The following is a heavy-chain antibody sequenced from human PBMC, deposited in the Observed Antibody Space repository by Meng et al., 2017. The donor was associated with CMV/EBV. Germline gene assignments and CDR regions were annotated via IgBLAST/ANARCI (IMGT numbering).Heavy chain of an antibody. CDR3: ARAIVLMVYAENWFDP. CDR1: GGAISSSSYY. D-gene: IGHD2-8*01. CDR2: IYYSGST. J-gene: IGHJ5*02. V-gene: IGHV4-39*07. Sequence: QLQPQESGPGLVKPSGTLSLTCTVSGGAISSSSYYWGWIRQPPGKGLEWIGSIYYSGSTYYNPSLKSRVTISVDTSKNQFSLKLSSVTAADTAVYYCARAIVLMVYAENWFDPWGQGTLVTVS.